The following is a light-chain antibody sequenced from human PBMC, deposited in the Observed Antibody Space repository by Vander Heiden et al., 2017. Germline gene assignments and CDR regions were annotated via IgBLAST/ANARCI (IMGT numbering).Light chain of an antibody. CDR3: QHRSGWLPGT. CDR1: QSVSSY. CDR2: EAA. Sequence: EIVLTQSPATLSLSPGEGATLSCRASQSVSSYLAWYQHKPGQAPRLLIYEAANRANGIPGRFSGTGSGTDFTLTISSLEPEDSAVYYCQHRSGWLPGTFGPGTKVEIK. J-gene: IGKJ1*01. V-gene: IGKV3-11*01.